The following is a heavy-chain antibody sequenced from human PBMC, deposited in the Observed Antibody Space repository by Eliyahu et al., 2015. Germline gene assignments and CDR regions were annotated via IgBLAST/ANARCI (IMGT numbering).Heavy chain of an antibody. CDR1: GFDFVDHA. CDR3: VRDAGSEMNFLMGLDY. Sequence: EVQVVESGGALVQPGGSLRLSCSVSGFDFVDHAMHWVRQPLGQGLEWVALISWDGTQTFYGDSVKGRFTISRDNSKNSVHLELSSLRPEDSGLYYCVRDAGSEMNFLMGLDYWGRGTRVTVSS. D-gene: IGHD5-24*01. V-gene: IGHV3-43D*04. J-gene: IGHJ4*02. CDR2: ISWDGTQT.